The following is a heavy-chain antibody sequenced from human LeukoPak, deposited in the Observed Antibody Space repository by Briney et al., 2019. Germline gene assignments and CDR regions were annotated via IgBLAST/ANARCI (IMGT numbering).Heavy chain of an antibody. V-gene: IGHV4-4*07. D-gene: IGHD2-2*01. CDR3: ARDQGYCSSTSCPGVPYNWFDP. Sequence: SETLSLTCTVSGGSISSYYWSWIRQPAGKGLEWIRRIYTSGSTNYNPSLKSRVTMSVDTSKNQFSLKLSSVTAADTAVYYCARDQGYCSSTSCPGVPYNWFDPWGQGTPVTVSS. J-gene: IGHJ5*02. CDR1: GGSISSYY. CDR2: IYTSGST.